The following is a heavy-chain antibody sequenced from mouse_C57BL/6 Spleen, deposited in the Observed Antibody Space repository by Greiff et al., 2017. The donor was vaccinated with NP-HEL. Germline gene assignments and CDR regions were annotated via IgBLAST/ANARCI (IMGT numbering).Heavy chain of an antibody. V-gene: IGHV2-5*01. D-gene: IGHD2-4*01. CDR3: AKKEGYYDYERDHYYAMDY. CDR2: IWRGGST. J-gene: IGHJ4*01. CDR1: GFSLTSYG. Sequence: QVQLKESGPGLVQPSQSLSITCTVSGFSLTSYGVHWVRQSPGKGLEWLGVIWRGGSTDYNAAFMSRLSITKDNSKSQVFFKMNSLQADDTAIYYCAKKEGYYDYERDHYYAMDYWGQGTSVTVSS.